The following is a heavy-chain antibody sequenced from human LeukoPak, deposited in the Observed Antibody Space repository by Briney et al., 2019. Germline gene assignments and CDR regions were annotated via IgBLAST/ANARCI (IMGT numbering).Heavy chain of an antibody. CDR1: GFTVSSNY. V-gene: IGHV3-66*01. D-gene: IGHD6-13*01. J-gene: IGHJ4*02. Sequence: GGSLRLSCAASGFTVSSNYMSWVRQAPGKGLEWVSVIYSGGSTYYADSVKGRFTISRDNAKNSLYLQMNSLRAEDTVVYYCARVGSSSWYFDYWGQGTLVTVSS. CDR3: ARVGSSSWYFDY. CDR2: IYSGGST.